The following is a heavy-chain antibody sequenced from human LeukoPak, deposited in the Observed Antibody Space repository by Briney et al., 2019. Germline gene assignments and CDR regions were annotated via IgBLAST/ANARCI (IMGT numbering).Heavy chain of an antibody. V-gene: IGHV4-34*01. J-gene: IGHJ4*02. CDR3: ARLVAYCDKTSCSGS. D-gene: IGHD2-21*01. CDR1: GGSFSGYY. Sequence: SETLSLTCAVYGGSFSGYYWSWIRQPPGKGLEWIGEINHSGSTNYNPSLKSRVTISVDTSKNQFSLKLSSVTAADTAVYYCARLVAYCDKTSCSGSWGQGTLVTVSS. CDR2: INHSGST.